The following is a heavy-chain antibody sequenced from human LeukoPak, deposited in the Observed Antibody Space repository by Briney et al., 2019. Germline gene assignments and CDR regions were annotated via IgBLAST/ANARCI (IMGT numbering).Heavy chain of an antibody. CDR2: IKQDGSEK. CDR3: AREVYYYDSSGAFDY. CDR1: GFTFSSYW. Sequence: PGGSLRLSCAASGFTFSSYWMSWVRQAPGKGLEWVANIKQDGSEKCYVDSVKGRFTISRDNAKNSLYLQMNSLRAEDTAVYYCAREVYYYDSSGAFDYWGQGTLVTVSS. J-gene: IGHJ4*02. D-gene: IGHD3-22*01. V-gene: IGHV3-7*01.